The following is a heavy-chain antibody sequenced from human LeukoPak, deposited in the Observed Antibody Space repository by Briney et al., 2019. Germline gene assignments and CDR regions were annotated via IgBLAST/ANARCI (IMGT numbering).Heavy chain of an antibody. CDR2: INHSGST. D-gene: IGHD3-10*01. J-gene: IGHJ5*02. CDR1: GGSFSGYD. Sequence: SETLSLTCAVYGGSFSGYDWSWIRQPPGKGLEWIGEINHSGSTNYNPSPKSRVTISVDTSKNQFSLKLSSVTAADTAVYYCARGSDYYGSGSYPPTNNNWFDPWGQGTLVTVSS. CDR3: ARGSDYYGSGSYPPTNNNWFDP. V-gene: IGHV4-34*01.